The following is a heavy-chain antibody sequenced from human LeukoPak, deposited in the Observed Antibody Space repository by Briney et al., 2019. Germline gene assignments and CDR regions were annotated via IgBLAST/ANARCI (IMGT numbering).Heavy chain of an antibody. J-gene: IGHJ6*03. Sequence: GGSLRLSCAASGFILGNYGMSWVRQPPGEGLEWVSALSGSSGTTYYADSVKGRFTISRDNAKNSLFLQLNSLRAEDTAVYYCARYYGSGRADYYYYYMDVWGKGTTVTVSS. CDR3: ARYYGSGRADYYYYYMDV. D-gene: IGHD3-10*01. CDR2: LSGSSGTT. V-gene: IGHV3-23*01. CDR1: GFILGNYG.